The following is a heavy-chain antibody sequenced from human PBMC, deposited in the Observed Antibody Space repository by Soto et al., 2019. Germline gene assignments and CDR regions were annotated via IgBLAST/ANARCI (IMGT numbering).Heavy chain of an antibody. CDR1: GGTFSSYA. CDR3: ARQADYYDSSGYYKD. D-gene: IGHD3-22*01. V-gene: IGHV1-69*13. CDR2: IIPIFGTA. Sequence: ASVKVSCKASGGTFSSYAISWVRQAPGQGLEWMGGIIPIFGTANYAQKFQGRVTITADESTSTAYMELSSLRSEETAVYYCARQADYYDSSGYYKDWGQGTLVTVSS. J-gene: IGHJ4*02.